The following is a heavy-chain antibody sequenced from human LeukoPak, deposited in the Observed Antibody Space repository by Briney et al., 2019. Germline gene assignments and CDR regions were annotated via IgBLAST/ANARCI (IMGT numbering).Heavy chain of an antibody. CDR2: IYYSGST. V-gene: IGHV4-31*03. CDR1: GGSISSGGYY. D-gene: IGHD1-1*01. Sequence: SQTLSLTCTVSGGSISSGGYYWSWIRQHPGKGLEWIGYIYYSGSTYYNPSLKSRVTISVDTSKNQFSLKLSSVTAADTAFYYCARQSRGTTARLFDYWGQGTLVTVSS. CDR3: ARQSRGTTARLFDY. J-gene: IGHJ4*02.